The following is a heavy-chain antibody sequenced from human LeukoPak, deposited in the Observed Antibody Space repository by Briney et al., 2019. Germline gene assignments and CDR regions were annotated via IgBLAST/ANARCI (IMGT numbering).Heavy chain of an antibody. D-gene: IGHD6-13*01. CDR1: GFTFSSYA. V-gene: IGHV3-23*01. Sequence: GGSLRLSCAASGFTFSSYAISWVRQAPGKGLEWVSGISTGGGSTYYADSVKGRFTISRDNSKNTLYLQMNSLRAEDTAVYYCAKVLSSWYMFDYWGQGTLVTVSS. CDR2: ISTGGGST. CDR3: AKVLSSWYMFDY. J-gene: IGHJ4*02.